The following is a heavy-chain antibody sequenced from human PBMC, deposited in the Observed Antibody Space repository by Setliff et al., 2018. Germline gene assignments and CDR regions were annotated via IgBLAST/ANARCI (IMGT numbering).Heavy chain of an antibody. Sequence: WASVKVSCKASGYSFSTYAMSWIRQAPGQGLEWMGWINTNTGNPSYAQGFTGRFVFSLDTSVSTAYLQISSLKPEDTAMYYCARASRFATIVWKGDYYMDVWGKGTTVTVS. CDR2: INTNTGNP. CDR3: ARASRFATIVWKGDYYMDV. J-gene: IGHJ6*03. D-gene: IGHD3-16*02. V-gene: IGHV7-4-1*02. CDR1: GYSFSTYA.